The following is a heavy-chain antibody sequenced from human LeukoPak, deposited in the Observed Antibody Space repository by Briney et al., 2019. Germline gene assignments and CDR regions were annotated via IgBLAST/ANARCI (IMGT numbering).Heavy chain of an antibody. CDR1: GGSISSYY. Sequence: PSETLSLTCTVSGGSISSYYWSWIRQPPGKGLEWLGYIYYSGTTNYNPSLKSRVTISVDTSKNQFSLKLSSVTAADTAVYYCARHQLPDYYYYGMDVWGQGTLVTVSS. V-gene: IGHV4-59*08. D-gene: IGHD3-10*01. CDR2: IYYSGTT. CDR3: ARHQLPDYYYYGMDV. J-gene: IGHJ6*02.